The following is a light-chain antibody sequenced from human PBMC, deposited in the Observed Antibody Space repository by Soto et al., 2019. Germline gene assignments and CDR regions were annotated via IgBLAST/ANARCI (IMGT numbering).Light chain of an antibody. CDR1: QSVGSSY. Sequence: VLTQSPGTLSLSPGERATLSCRASQSVGSSYLAWYQQKPGQAPRVLIYGTSSRATGIPDRFSGSGSGTDFTLTISRLEPEDFAVYYCQQYTTSSWTFGQGTKVDI. V-gene: IGKV3-20*01. CDR2: GTS. J-gene: IGKJ1*01. CDR3: QQYTTSSWT.